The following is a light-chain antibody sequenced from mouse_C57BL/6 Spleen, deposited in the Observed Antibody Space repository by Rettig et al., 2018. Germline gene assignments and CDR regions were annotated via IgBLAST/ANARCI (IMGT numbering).Light chain of an antibody. CDR2: NAK. CDR3: QHYYGTPWT. V-gene: IGKV12-44*01. Sequence: DIQMTQSPASLSASVGETVTITCRASENIYSYLAWYQQKQGKSPQLLVYNAKTLAEGVPSRFSGSGSGTQFSLKINSLQPEDFGSYYWQHYYGTPWTFGGGTKLEIK. CDR1: ENIYSY. J-gene: IGKJ1*01.